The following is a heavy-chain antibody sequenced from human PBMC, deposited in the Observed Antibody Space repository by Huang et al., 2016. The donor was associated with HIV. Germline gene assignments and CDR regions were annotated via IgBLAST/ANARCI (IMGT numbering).Heavy chain of an antibody. CDR2: INAGNGNT. D-gene: IGHD1-7*01. V-gene: IGHV1-3*01. CDR3: ARDRDVRWNYAGDEDYYMGV. CDR1: GYIFTNYV. Sequence: QVQLLQSGAEVKKPGASVKVSCKASGYIFTNYVIHWGRQAPGQRLEWMGWINAGNGNTKYSRKCQGRVTSTRDTFASTAYMEVSSLRSEDTAVYYWARDRDVRWNYAGDEDYYMGVWGIGTTVTVSS. J-gene: IGHJ6*03.